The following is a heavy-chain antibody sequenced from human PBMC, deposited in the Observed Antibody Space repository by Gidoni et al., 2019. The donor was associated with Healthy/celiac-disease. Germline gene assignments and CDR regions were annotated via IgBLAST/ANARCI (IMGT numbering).Heavy chain of an antibody. CDR3: VKVLPPHVDTAMAPSDY. CDR2: ISSNGGST. Sequence: EVQLVESGGGLVQPGGSLRLSCSASGFTFSSNAMHWVRQAPGKGLEYVSAISSNGGSTYYADSVKGRFTISRDNSKNTLYLQMSSLRAEDTAVYYCVKVLPPHVDTAMAPSDYWGQGTLVTVSS. CDR1: GFTFSSNA. J-gene: IGHJ4*02. V-gene: IGHV3-64D*06. D-gene: IGHD5-18*01.